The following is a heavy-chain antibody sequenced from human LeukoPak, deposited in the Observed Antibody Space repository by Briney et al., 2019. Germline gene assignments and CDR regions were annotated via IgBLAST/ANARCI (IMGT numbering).Heavy chain of an antibody. J-gene: IGHJ4*03. CDR2: INPSGGST. D-gene: IGHD3-10*01. Sequence: GAPVNPSGTASVYIYTTYFFHSVGPAPGQGREWMGIINPSGGSTTYAEIGRCRVTLTRDTYTSTVYMELSSLRADDTAVYYCARAPKGVTAGYFDHWGEGT. CDR1: VYIYTTYF. V-gene: IGHV1-46*01. CDR3: ARAPKGVTAGYFDH.